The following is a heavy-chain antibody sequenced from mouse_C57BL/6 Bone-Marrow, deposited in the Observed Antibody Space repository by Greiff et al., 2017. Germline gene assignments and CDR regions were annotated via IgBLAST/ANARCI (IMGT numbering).Heavy chain of an antibody. CDR1: GYTFTNYW. J-gene: IGHJ4*01. CDR3: ARGNYYGSSYGAMDY. CDR2: IYPGGGYT. V-gene: IGHV1-63*01. Sequence: QVQLKESGAELVRPGTSVKMSCKASGYTFTNYWIGWAKQRPGHGLEWIGDIYPGGGYTNYNEKFKGKATLTADKSSSTAYMQFSSLTSEDSAIYYCARGNYYGSSYGAMDYWGQGTSVTVSS. D-gene: IGHD1-1*01.